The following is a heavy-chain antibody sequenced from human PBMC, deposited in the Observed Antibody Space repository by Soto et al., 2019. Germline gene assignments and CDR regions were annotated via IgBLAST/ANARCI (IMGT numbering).Heavy chain of an antibody. D-gene: IGHD3-9*01. CDR2: ISGSGGST. V-gene: IGHV3-23*01. CDR1: EFTFSSYA. Sequence: EVQLLESGGGLVQPGGSLRLSGAASEFTFSSYAISWVRQAPEKGLEWVSGISGSGGSTYYADSVKGRFTVPRDNSKNTLSLQMNSLRAEDTAVYYSAKEPAVESISFEYWGQGTLVTVSS. CDR3: AKEPAVESISFEY. J-gene: IGHJ4*02.